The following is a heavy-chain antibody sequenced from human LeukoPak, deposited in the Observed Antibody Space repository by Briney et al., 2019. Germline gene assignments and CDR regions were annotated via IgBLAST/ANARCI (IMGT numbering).Heavy chain of an antibody. CDR1: GGSISSYY. J-gene: IGHJ3*02. CDR3: ARGGGGHVHDAFDI. D-gene: IGHD2-15*01. V-gene: IGHV4-59*01. CDR2: IYYSGST. Sequence: SETLSLTCTVPGGSISSYYWSWIRQPPGKGLEWIGYIYYSGSTNYNPSLKSRVTISVDTSKNQFSLKLSSVTAADTAVYYWARGGGGHVHDAFDIWGQGTMVTVSS.